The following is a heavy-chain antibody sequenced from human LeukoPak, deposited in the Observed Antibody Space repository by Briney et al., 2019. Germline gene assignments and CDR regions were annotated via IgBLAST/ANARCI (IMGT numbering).Heavy chain of an antibody. CDR2: ISGSGGST. CDR1: GFTFSSYA. Sequence: PGGSLRLSCAASGFTFSSYAMSWVRQAPGKGLEWVSAISGSGGSTCYADSVKGRFTISRDNSKNTLYLQMNSLRAEDTAVYYCAKEGYCSGGSCYSAYFQHWGQGTLVTVSS. V-gene: IGHV3-23*01. J-gene: IGHJ1*01. D-gene: IGHD2-15*01. CDR3: AKEGYCSGGSCYSAYFQH.